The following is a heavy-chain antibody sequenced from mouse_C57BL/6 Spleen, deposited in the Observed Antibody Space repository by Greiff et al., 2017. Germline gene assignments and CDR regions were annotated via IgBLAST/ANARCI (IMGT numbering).Heavy chain of an antibody. J-gene: IGHJ1*03. CDR3: ARRGRYYGSSYWYFDV. CDR1: GYTFTSYW. CDR2: IYPSDSET. V-gene: IGHV1-61*01. Sequence: QVQLQQPGAELVRPGSSVKLSCKASGYTFTSYWMDWVKQRPGQGLEWIGNIYPSDSETHYNQKFKDKATLTVDKSSCTAYMQLSSLTSEDSAVYYCARRGRYYGSSYWYFDVWGTGTTVTVSS. D-gene: IGHD1-1*01.